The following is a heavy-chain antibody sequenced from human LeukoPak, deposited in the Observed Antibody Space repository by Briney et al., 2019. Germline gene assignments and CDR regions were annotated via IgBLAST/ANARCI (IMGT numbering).Heavy chain of an antibody. CDR2: ISSSSSYI. J-gene: IGHJ3*02. D-gene: IGHD3-10*01. CDR1: GFTFSRYS. CDR3: ARSGRVDAFDI. Sequence: GGSLRLSCAASGFTFSRYSMTWVRQAPGKGLEWVSSISSSSSYIYYADSVKGRFTISRDNAKNSLYLQMNSLRAEDTAVYYCARSGRVDAFDIWGQGTMVTVSS. V-gene: IGHV3-21*01.